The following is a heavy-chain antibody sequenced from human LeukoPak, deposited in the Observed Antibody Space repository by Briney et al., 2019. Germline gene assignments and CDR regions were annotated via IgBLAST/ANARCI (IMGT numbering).Heavy chain of an antibody. Sequence: GGSLRLSCVASGFTFSSYWMHWVRQAPGKGLVWVSRINSDGSSTNYADSVKGRFTISRGNAKNTLYLQMNSLRAEDTAVYYCARGGRDGKSGAFDIWGQGTMVTVSS. J-gene: IGHJ3*02. D-gene: IGHD2-21*02. CDR1: GFTFSSYW. V-gene: IGHV3-74*01. CDR3: ARGGRDGKSGAFDI. CDR2: INSDGSST.